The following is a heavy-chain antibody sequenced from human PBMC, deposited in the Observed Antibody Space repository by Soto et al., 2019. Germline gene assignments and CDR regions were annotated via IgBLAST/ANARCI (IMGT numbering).Heavy chain of an antibody. CDR3: ARGRWGYYYGSGSAPSWFDP. Sequence: QVQLQQWGAGLLKPSETLSLTCAVYGGSFSGYYWSWIRQPPGKGLEWIGEINHSGSTNYNPSLKSRVTISVDTSNNQFSLKLSSVTAADTAVYYCARGRWGYYYGSGSAPSWFDPWGQGTLVTVSS. D-gene: IGHD3-10*01. CDR1: GGSFSGYY. V-gene: IGHV4-34*01. J-gene: IGHJ5*02. CDR2: INHSGST.